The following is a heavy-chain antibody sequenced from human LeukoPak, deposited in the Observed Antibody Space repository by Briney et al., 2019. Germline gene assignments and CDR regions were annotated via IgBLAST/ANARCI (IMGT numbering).Heavy chain of an antibody. CDR3: ARTTYYYDSSGYLASTCFDY. CDR2: IYYSGRT. CDR1: GYSISSGYY. Sequence: KPSETLSLTCTVSGYSISSGYYWSWIRQPPGRGLEWIGYIYYSGRTNYNPSLKSRVTISVDTSKNQFSLKLSSVTAADTAVYYCARTTYYYDSSGYLASTCFDYWGQGTLVTVSS. D-gene: IGHD3-22*01. V-gene: IGHV4-61*01. J-gene: IGHJ4*02.